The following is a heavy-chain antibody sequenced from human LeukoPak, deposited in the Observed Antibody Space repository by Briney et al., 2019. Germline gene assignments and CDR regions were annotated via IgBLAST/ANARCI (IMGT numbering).Heavy chain of an antibody. CDR2: IYSGGST. CDR3: ARSESGYLYHYYYYGMDV. J-gene: IGHJ6*02. D-gene: IGHD3-3*01. CDR1: GFTFSSYS. Sequence: GGSLRLSCAASGFTFSSYSMNWVRQAPGKGLEWVSVIYSGGSTYYADSVKGRFTISRDNSKNTLYLQMNSLRAEDTAVYYCARSESGYLYHYYYYGMDVWGQGTTVTVSS. V-gene: IGHV3-53*01.